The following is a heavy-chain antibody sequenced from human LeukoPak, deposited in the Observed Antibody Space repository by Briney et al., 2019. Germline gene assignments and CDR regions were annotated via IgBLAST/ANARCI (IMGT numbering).Heavy chain of an antibody. CDR3: ARCVEDIVVVPAAVGVYYFDY. Sequence: PGGSLRLSCAASGFTVSSNYMSWVRQAPGKGLEWVSVIYSGGGTYYADSVKGRFTISRDNSKNTLYLQMNSLRAEDTAVYYCARCVEDIVVVPAAVGVYYFDYWGQGTLVTVSS. J-gene: IGHJ4*02. D-gene: IGHD2-2*01. V-gene: IGHV3-66*01. CDR2: IYSGGGT. CDR1: GFTVSSNY.